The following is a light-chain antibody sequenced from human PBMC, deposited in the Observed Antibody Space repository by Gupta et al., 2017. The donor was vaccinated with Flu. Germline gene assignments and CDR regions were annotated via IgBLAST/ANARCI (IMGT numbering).Light chain of an antibody. CDR1: TSNIGNNY. CDR2: EDN. V-gene: IGLV1-51*02. CDR3: GTWDSRLGAWV. Sequence: TSNIGNNYVAWYQQLTGTAPKIVIYEDNKRPSGIPDRFSGSKSDTSATLGITGLQTGDEADYCCGTWDSRLGAWVFGGGTKLTVL. J-gene: IGLJ3*02.